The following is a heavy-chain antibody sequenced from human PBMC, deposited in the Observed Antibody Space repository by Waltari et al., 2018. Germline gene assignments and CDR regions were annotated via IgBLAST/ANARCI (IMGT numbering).Heavy chain of an antibody. CDR3: VKGGWGFGAFYEQH. CDR2: IGWNSGAI. V-gene: IGHV3-9*01. CDR1: GFRFDDNA. D-gene: IGHD3-10*01. Sequence: EVQLVTSGGGLVQPGRSLRLACVGPGFRFDDNARYWVRKRPGKGLEWLSGIGWNSGAIGDADSVRGRFSTYRDNARKSLYLQMGRLRPEDTALYYCVKGGWGFGAFYEQHWGQGIQVTVSS. J-gene: IGHJ4*02.